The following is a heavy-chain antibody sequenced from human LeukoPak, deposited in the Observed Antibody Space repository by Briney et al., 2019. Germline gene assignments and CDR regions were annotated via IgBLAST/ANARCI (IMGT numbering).Heavy chain of an antibody. J-gene: IGHJ6*03. CDR1: GGSFNGYY. D-gene: IGHD2-2*01. V-gene: IGHV4-34*01. CDR3: ARTTEGYCSSTSCYGFYYYYYMDV. CDR2: INHSGGT. Sequence: SETLSLTCAVYGGSFNGYYWSWIRQPPGKGLEWIGEINHSGGTNYNPSLKSRVTISVDTPKNQFSLKLSSVTAADTAVYYCARTTEGYCSSTSCYGFYYYYYMDVWGKGTTVTISS.